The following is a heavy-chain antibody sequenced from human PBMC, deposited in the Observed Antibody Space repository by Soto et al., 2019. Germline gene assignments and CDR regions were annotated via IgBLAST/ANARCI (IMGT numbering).Heavy chain of an antibody. Sequence: PSETLSLTCTVSGGSISSSSYYWGWIRQPPGKGLEWIGSIYYSGSTYYNPSLKSRVTISVDTSKNQFSLKLSSVTVADTAVYYCAGSGSYYYYYGMDVWGQGTMVTVSS. CDR2: IYYSGST. CDR3: AGSGSYYYYYGMDV. V-gene: IGHV4-39*01. CDR1: GGSISSSSYY. J-gene: IGHJ6*02. D-gene: IGHD1-26*01.